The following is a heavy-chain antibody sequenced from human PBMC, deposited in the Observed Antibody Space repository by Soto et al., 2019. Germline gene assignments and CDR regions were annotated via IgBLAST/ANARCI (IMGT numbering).Heavy chain of an antibody. D-gene: IGHD6-19*01. CDR3: ARDQGIAVAVLDY. CDR2: IYYSGST. Sequence: QVQLQESGPGLVKPSETLSLTCTVSGGSVTSDSYYWSWIRQPPGKGLEWIGHIYYSGSTHYNPTLKSRVTTSVDTSKNQVSLKLSSVTAADTALYYCARDQGIAVAVLDYWGQGTLVTVSS. CDR1: GGSVTSDSYY. J-gene: IGHJ4*02. V-gene: IGHV4-61*01.